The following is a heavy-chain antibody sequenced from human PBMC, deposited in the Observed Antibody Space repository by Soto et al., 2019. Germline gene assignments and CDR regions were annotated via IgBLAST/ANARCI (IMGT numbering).Heavy chain of an antibody. D-gene: IGHD3-9*01. CDR3: ARTFDTITYYFDY. CDR2: ISFDGNII. CDR1: EFSFISYA. V-gene: IGHV3-30-3*01. Sequence: GGSLRLSCAASEFSFISYAIHCIRQAPCKGLEWVAVISFDGNIIQYADSVKGRFIISRDNIKNTLYLQMNSLRGEDTAVYYCARTFDTITYYFDYWGRGTQVTVS. J-gene: IGHJ4*02.